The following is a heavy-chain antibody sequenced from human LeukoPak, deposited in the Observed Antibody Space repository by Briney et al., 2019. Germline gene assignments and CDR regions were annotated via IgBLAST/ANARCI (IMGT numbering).Heavy chain of an antibody. V-gene: IGHV1-2*02. Sequence: ASVKVSCKASGYTFTDYYMHWVRQAPGQGLEWMGWINPNSGGTNYAQKFQGRVTMTRDTSISTAYMDLSRLRSDDTAVYYCAKTSKIHLWPSYVDYWGQGTLVTVSS. CDR3: AKTSKIHLWPSYVDY. D-gene: IGHD5-18*01. CDR2: INPNSGGT. CDR1: GYTFTDYY. J-gene: IGHJ4*02.